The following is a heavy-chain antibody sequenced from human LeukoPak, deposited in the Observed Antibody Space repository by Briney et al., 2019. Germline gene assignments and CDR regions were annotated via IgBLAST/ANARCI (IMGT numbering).Heavy chain of an antibody. J-gene: IGHJ4*02. V-gene: IGHV1-69*04. Sequence: SVKVSCKASGYTFTSYGISWVRQAPGQGLEWMGRIIPILGIANYAQKFQGRVTITADKSTSTAYMELSSLRSEDTAVYYCARSLYNNDGFDYWGQGTLVTVSS. CDR2: IIPILGIA. D-gene: IGHD3-10*01. CDR1: GYTFTSYG. CDR3: ARSLYNNDGFDY.